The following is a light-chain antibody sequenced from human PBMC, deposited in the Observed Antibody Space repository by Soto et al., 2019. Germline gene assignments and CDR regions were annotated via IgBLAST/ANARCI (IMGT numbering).Light chain of an antibody. CDR3: QRRRNWHST. Sequence: EIVLTQSPATLSLSPGNRATLSCRASQSVSGYLAWYQQKPYQAPRILINDEPNRAIGIPARFSGSGSGTDFTITITSLEPEDFEVYYCQRRRNWHSTFGGGTKVEI. CDR2: DEP. CDR1: QSVSGY. J-gene: IGKJ4*01. V-gene: IGKV3-11*01.